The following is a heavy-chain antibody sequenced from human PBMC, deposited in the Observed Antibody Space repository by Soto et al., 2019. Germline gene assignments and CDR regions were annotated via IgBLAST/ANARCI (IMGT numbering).Heavy chain of an antibody. D-gene: IGHD6-13*01. CDR1: GFTFSSYA. CDR3: AKGGDSGRAAAVNYYYYYGMDV. J-gene: IGHJ6*02. V-gene: IGHV3-23*01. CDR2: ISGSGGST. Sequence: GGSLRLSCAASGFTFSSYAMSWVRQAPGKGLEWVSAISGSGGSTYYADSVKGRFTISRDNSKNTLYLQMNSLRAEDTAVYYCAKGGDSGRAAAVNYYYYYGMDVRGQGTTVTVSS.